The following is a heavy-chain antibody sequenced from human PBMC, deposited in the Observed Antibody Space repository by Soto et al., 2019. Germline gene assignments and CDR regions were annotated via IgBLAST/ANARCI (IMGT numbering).Heavy chain of an antibody. CDR3: ARGDGDYGGSYYCGMDV. Sequence: QVQLVESGGGGAQLGRSLRPPFAPPEFTFSSKGMHWVRKAPGKGREWGAVKWYDGSNKYNADSVKGRFTISRDNSKNTLYLQMNSLRAEDTAVYYCARGDGDYGGSYYCGMDVWGQGTTVTVSS. J-gene: IGHJ6*02. CDR1: EFTFSSKG. V-gene: IGHV3-33*01. D-gene: IGHD4-17*01. CDR2: KWYDGSNK.